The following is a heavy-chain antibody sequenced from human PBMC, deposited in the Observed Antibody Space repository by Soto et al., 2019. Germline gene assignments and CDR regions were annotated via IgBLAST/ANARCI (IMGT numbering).Heavy chain of an antibody. D-gene: IGHD1-26*01. CDR1: GLTFSNYW. V-gene: IGHV3-7*05. CDR2: INQDGSEK. CDR3: ARGRGRRGGSFGDY. Sequence: EVQLVESGGDLVQPGGSLRLSCAASGLTFSNYWMTWVRQAPGKGLEWVANINQDGSEKYYVDSVEGRFTISRDNAKNSMYLQMNSLTADDTAVYYCARGRGRRGGSFGDYWGQGTLVTVSS. J-gene: IGHJ4*02.